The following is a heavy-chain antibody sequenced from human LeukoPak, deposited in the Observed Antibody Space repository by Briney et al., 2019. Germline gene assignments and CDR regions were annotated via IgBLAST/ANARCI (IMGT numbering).Heavy chain of an antibody. D-gene: IGHD3-10*01. CDR2: INPSGGST. Sequence: VASVKVSCKASGYTFTSYYMHWVRQAPGQGLEWMGIINPSGGSTSYAQKFQGRVTMTRDMSTSTVYMELSSLRAEDTAVYYCARVYYGSGSLYYYYYMDVWGKGTTVTISS. CDR1: GYTFTSYY. V-gene: IGHV1-46*01. J-gene: IGHJ6*03. CDR3: ARVYYGSGSLYYYYYMDV.